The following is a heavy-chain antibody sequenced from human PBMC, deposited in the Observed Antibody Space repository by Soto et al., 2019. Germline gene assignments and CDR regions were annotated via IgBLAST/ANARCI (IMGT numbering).Heavy chain of an antibody. Sequence: SETLSLTCAVYGGSFSGYYWSWIRQPPGKGLEWIGESNHSGSTNYNPSLKSRFTISVDTSKNQFSLKLSSVTAADTAVYYCARVRRHSSSMDYYYGMDVWGQGTTVTVSS. CDR3: ARVRRHSSSMDYYYGMDV. CDR2: SNHSGST. D-gene: IGHD6-13*01. J-gene: IGHJ6*02. CDR1: GGSFSGYY. V-gene: IGHV4-34*01.